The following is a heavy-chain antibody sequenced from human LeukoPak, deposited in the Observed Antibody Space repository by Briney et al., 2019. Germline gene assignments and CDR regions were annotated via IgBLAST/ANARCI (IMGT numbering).Heavy chain of an antibody. Sequence: PWETLSLTCTVSGGSISSYYWSWLRQPPGKGLEWIGYIYYSGSTNYNPSLKSRVTISVDTSKNQFSLKLSSVTAADTAVYYCARDGWLPGAFDIWGQGTMVTVSS. CDR1: GGSISSYY. V-gene: IGHV4-59*01. J-gene: IGHJ3*02. CDR3: ARDGWLPGAFDI. D-gene: IGHD5-12*01. CDR2: IYYSGST.